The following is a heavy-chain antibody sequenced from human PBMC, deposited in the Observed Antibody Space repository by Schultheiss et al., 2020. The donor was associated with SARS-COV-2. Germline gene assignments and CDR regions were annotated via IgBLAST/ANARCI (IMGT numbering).Heavy chain of an antibody. D-gene: IGHD2-2*01. CDR2: IYTSGST. CDR3: ARVDIVVVPAALYYFDY. J-gene: IGHJ4*02. CDR1: GGSINSYY. Sequence: SETLSLTCTVSGGSINSYYWSWIRQPAGKGLEWIGRIYTSGSTNYNPSLKSRVTISVDTSKNQFSLKLSSVTAADTAVYYCARVDIVVVPAALYYFDYWGQGTLVTVSS. V-gene: IGHV4-4*07.